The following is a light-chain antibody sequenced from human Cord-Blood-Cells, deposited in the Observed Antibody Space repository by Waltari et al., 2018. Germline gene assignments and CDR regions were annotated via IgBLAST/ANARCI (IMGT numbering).Light chain of an antibody. V-gene: IGLV2-14*01. CDR1: SSDVGGYNY. J-gene: IGLJ2*01. Sequence: QSALTQPASVSGSPGQSITISCTGTSSDVGGYNYVSWYQQHPGKVPKLMIYDASKRPSGVSNRFSGSKSGNTASLTISGLQAEDEADYYCSSYTSSSTYVVFGGGTKLTVL. CDR3: SSYTSSSTYVV. CDR2: DAS.